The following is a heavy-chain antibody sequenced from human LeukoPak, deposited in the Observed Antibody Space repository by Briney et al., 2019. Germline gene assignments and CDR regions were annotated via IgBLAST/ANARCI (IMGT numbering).Heavy chain of an antibody. CDR3: ARLNDYGDYFDY. J-gene: IGHJ4*02. D-gene: IGHD4-17*01. V-gene: IGHV3-30-3*01. CDR2: ISYDGSNK. Sequence: GGSLRLSCAASGFTLGDYWMSWVRQAPGKGLEWVAVISYDGSNKYYADSVKGRFTISRDNSKNTLYLQMNSLRAEDTAVYYCARLNDYGDYFDYWGQGTLVTVSS. CDR1: GFTLGDYW.